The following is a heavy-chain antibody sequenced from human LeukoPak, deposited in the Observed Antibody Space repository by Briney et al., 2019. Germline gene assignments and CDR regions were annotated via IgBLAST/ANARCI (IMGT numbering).Heavy chain of an antibody. V-gene: IGHV1-8*03. D-gene: IGHD4-17*01. CDR3: ARLAFTTTVHIGAQTYYFDY. Sequence: ASVKVSCKASGYTFTSYDINWVRQATGQGLEWMGWMNPNSGNTGYAQKFQGRVTITRSTSISTAYMELSSLRSEDTAVYYCARLAFTTTVHIGAQTYYFDYWGQGTLVTVSS. CDR1: GYTFTSYD. J-gene: IGHJ4*02. CDR2: MNPNSGNT.